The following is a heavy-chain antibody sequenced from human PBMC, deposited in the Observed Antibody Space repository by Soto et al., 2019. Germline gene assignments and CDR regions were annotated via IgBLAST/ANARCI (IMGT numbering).Heavy chain of an antibody. CDR1: GFTFSSYG. J-gene: IGHJ4*02. D-gene: IGHD5-12*01. CDR2: IWYDGSNK. Sequence: GGSLRLSCAASGFTFSSYGMHWVRQAPGKGLEWVAVIWYDGSNKYYADSVKGRFTISRDNSKNTLYLQMNSLRAEDTAVYYCARDYDYYPFDYWGQGTLVTVSS. V-gene: IGHV3-33*01. CDR3: ARDYDYYPFDY.